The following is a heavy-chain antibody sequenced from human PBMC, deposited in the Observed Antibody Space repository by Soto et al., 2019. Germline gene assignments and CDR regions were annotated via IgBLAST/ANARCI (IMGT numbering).Heavy chain of an antibody. CDR1: GFTFSDYY. Sequence: QVQLVESGGGLVKPGGSLRLSCAVSGFTFSDYYMSWIRQAPGKGLEWVSYISSSGSTIYYADSVKGRFTISRDNAKNSLYLQMNSLRVEETAVYYCARQVVSISCCPFDPWGQGTLVTVSS. CDR3: ARQVVSISCCPFDP. D-gene: IGHD2-2*01. V-gene: IGHV3-11*01. J-gene: IGHJ5*02. CDR2: ISSSGSTI.